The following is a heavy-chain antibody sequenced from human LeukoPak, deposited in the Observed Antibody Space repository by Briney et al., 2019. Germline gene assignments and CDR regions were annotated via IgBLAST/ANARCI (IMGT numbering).Heavy chain of an antibody. Sequence: SVKVSCKASGGTFSSYAISWVRQAPGQGLEWMGGIIPIFGIANYAQKFQGRVTITTDESTSTAYMELSSLRSEDTAVYYCAREHGRYYGSGSYFDYWGQGTLITVSS. J-gene: IGHJ4*02. V-gene: IGHV1-69*05. D-gene: IGHD3-10*01. CDR3: AREHGRYYGSGSYFDY. CDR2: IIPIFGIA. CDR1: GGTFSSYA.